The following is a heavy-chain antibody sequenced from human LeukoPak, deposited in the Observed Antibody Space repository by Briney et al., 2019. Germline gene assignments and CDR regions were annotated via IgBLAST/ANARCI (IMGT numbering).Heavy chain of an antibody. J-gene: IGHJ5*02. Sequence: ASVKVSCKASGYTFTGYYMHWVRQAPGQGLEWMGWINPNSGGTNYAQKFQGRVTMTRDTSISTAYMELSRLRSDDTAVYYCARLEFMITFGGVIARYNWFDPWGQGTLVTVSS. V-gene: IGHV1-2*02. CDR2: INPNSGGT. CDR3: ARLEFMITFGGVIARYNWFDP. D-gene: IGHD3-16*02. CDR1: GYTFTGYY.